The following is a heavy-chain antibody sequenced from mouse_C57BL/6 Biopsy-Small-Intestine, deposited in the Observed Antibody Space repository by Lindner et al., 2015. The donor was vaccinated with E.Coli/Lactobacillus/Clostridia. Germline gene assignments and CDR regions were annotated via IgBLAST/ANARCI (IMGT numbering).Heavy chain of an antibody. D-gene: IGHD2-3*01. CDR3: ARGSIYDGYYWYFDV. V-gene: IGHV1-66*01. CDR1: GYSFTSYY. J-gene: IGHJ1*03. Sequence: VQLQESGPELVKPGASVKISCEASGYSFTSYYIHWVKQRPGQGLEWIGWIYPGSGNTKYNEKFKGKATLTADTSSSTAYMQLSSLTSEDSAVYYCARGSIYDGYYWYFDVWGTGTTVTVSS. CDR2: IYPGSGNT.